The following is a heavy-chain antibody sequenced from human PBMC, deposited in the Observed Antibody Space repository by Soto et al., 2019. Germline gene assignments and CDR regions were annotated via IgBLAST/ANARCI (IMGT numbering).Heavy chain of an antibody. V-gene: IGHV4-59*08. CDR3: ARRYGGNFDY. D-gene: IGHD3-16*01. J-gene: IGHJ4*02. CDR2: IYYSGST. CDR1: GGSINSYY. Sequence: SETLSLTCTVSGGSINSYYWSWIRQPPGKGLEWIGYIYYSGSTNYNPSIKSRVTISVDTSKNQFSLKLSSVTAADTAVYYCARRYGGNFDYWGQGTLVTV.